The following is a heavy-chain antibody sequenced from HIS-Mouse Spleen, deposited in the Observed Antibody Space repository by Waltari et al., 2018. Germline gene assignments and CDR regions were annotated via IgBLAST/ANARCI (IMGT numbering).Heavy chain of an antibody. CDR2: MNPNSGGT. Sequence: QVQLVQSGAEVKKPGASVKVSCKASGYTFTGYYMHWVRQAPGQGLEWMGGMNPNSGGTNYEQKFQGRGTRTRETSISTAYMELSRLRSDDTAVYYCARDPYYYDSSGYYTNWFDPWGQGTLVTVSS. CDR3: ARDPYYYDSSGYYTNWFDP. CDR1: GYTFTGYY. V-gene: IGHV1-2*02. J-gene: IGHJ5*02. D-gene: IGHD3-22*01.